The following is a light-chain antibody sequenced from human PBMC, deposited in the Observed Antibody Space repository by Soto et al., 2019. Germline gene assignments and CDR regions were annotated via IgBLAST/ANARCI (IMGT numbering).Light chain of an antibody. CDR1: QSIGNY. CDR3: QHYNSYSEA. J-gene: IGKJ1*01. CDR2: ATS. Sequence: EVVLTQSPATLSLSPGEGATLSCRASQSIGNYLAWYQQKPGQAPRLLIYATSNRATGIPARFSGSGSGTEFTLTISSLQPDDFATYYCQHYNSYSEAFGQGTKVELK. V-gene: IGKV3-11*01.